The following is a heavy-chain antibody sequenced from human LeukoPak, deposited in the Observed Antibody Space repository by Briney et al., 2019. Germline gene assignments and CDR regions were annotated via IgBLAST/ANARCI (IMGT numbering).Heavy chain of an antibody. CDR2: IYYSGST. J-gene: IGHJ4*02. V-gene: IGHV4-59*01. CDR1: RGSIANYY. CDR3: ARGYYLDGYPYFDY. D-gene: IGHD5-24*01. Sequence: SETLSLTCTVYRGSIANYYCSWIRQPPGKGLEWIGFIYYSGSTNYNPSLKSRVTISVDTSKNQFSLKLSSVTAADTAVYYCARGYYLDGYPYFDYWGQGTLVTVSS.